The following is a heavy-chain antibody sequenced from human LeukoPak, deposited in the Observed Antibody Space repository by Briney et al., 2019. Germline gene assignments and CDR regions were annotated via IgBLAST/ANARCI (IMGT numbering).Heavy chain of an antibody. CDR1: GFSFSNYA. D-gene: IGHD6-25*01. CDR2: IWYDGSNK. CDR3: ARAGAAWYFDL. Sequence: GGSLRLSCAASGFSFSNYAMHWVRQAPGKGLEWVSLIWYDGSNKYYADSVMGRFTISRENAKNSLYLQMNNLRAGDTAVYYCARAGAAWYFDLWGRGTLVTVSS. J-gene: IGHJ2*01. V-gene: IGHV3-33*01.